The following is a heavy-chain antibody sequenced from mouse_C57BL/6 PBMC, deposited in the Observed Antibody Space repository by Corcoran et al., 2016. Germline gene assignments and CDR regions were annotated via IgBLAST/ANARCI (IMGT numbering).Heavy chain of an antibody. J-gene: IGHJ3*01. CDR1: GYAFSSYW. D-gene: IGHD2-4*01. V-gene: IGHV1-80*01. Sequence: QVQLQQSGAELVKPGASVKISCKASGYAFSSYWMNWVKQRHGKGLEWIGQIYPGDGDTNDNGKLTGKATLTADKASSTAYMQLSSLITDDSAVSFLARDVDYDDGVAYWGQGTLVTFSA. CDR3: ARDVDYDDGVAY. CDR2: IYPGDGDT.